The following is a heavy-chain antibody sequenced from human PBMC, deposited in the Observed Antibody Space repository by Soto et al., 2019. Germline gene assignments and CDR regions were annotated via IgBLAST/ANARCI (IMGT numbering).Heavy chain of an antibody. CDR1: WDSVSSNSAA. CDR3: ARGEKRENYYYYCMDV. J-gene: IGHJ6*02. Sequence: PSQTLSFTCAISWDSVSSNSAAWNWIRQSPSRGLEWLGRTYYRSKWYNDYAVSVKSRITINPDTSKNQFSLQLNSVAPEDTAVYYCARGEKRENYYYYCMDVWGQGTMVTVSS. V-gene: IGHV6-1*01. CDR2: TYYRSKWYN.